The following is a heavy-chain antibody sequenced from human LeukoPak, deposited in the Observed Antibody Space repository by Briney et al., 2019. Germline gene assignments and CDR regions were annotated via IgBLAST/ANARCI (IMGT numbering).Heavy chain of an antibody. V-gene: IGHV3-11*04. CDR1: GFTFSDYY. CDR2: ISSSGSTI. D-gene: IGHD2-15*01. CDR3: ARGGDIVVVVAATTPKNYYYGMDV. Sequence: PGGSLRLSCAASGFTFSDYYMSWIRQAPGKGLEWVSYISSSGSTIYYADSVKGRFTISRDNSKNTLYLQMNSLRAEDTAVYYCARGGDIVVVVAATTPKNYYYGMDVWGQGTTVTVSS. J-gene: IGHJ6*02.